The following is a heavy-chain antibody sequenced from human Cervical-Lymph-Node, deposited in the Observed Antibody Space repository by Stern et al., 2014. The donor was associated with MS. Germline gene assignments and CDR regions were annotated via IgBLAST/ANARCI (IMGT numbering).Heavy chain of an antibody. CDR1: GYTFTDYY. CDR2: INPNNGGT. CDR3: ARASTTANNYYDGVDV. Sequence: QLVQSGAEVKNPGASVKVSCKASGYTFTDYYMQWMRQAPGQGLEWMGWINPNNGGTNSAQKFQGWVTMTRDTSTSTAYMELSRLRSDDTAIYYCARASTTANNYYDGVDVWGQGTTATVTS. J-gene: IGHJ6*02. D-gene: IGHD1-1*01. V-gene: IGHV1-2*04.